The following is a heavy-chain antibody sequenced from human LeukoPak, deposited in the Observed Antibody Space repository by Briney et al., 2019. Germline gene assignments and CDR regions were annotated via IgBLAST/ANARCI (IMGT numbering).Heavy chain of an antibody. J-gene: IGHJ5*02. D-gene: IGHD3-9*01. CDR1: GFTFSSYA. V-gene: IGHV3-23*01. Sequence: GGSPRLSCAASGFTFSSYAMSWVRQAPGKGLEWVSAISGSGGSTYYADSVKGRFTISRDNSKNTLYLQMNSLRAEDTAVYYCAKPYYDILTGSGDWFDPWGQGTLVTVSS. CDR2: ISGSGGST. CDR3: AKPYYDILTGSGDWFDP.